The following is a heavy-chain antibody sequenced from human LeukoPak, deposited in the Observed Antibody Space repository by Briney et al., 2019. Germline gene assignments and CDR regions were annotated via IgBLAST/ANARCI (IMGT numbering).Heavy chain of an antibody. CDR1: GFTFSSYG. CDR2: ISYDGSNK. Sequence: GGSLRLSCAASGFTFSSYGMHWVRQAPGKGLEWVAVISYDGSNKYYADSVKGRFTISRDNSKNTLYLQMNSLRAEDTAVYYCAKDVTWIQLWVTPGYWGQGTLVTVSS. J-gene: IGHJ4*02. CDR3: AKDVTWIQLWVTPGY. D-gene: IGHD5-18*01. V-gene: IGHV3-30*18.